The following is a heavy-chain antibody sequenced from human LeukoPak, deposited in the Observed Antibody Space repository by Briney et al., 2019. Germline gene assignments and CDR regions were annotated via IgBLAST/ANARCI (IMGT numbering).Heavy chain of an antibody. J-gene: IGHJ4*02. V-gene: IGHV5-51*01. CDR2: IYPGDSDT. CDR1: GYSFTSYW. CDR3: ARVGTHDYGDYCMDY. Sequence: GESLKSSCKGSGYSFTSYWIGWVRQMPGKGLEWMGIIYPGDSDTRYSPSFQGQVTTSADKSISTAYLQWSSLKASDTAMYYCARVGTHDYGDYCMDYWGQGTLVTVSS. D-gene: IGHD4-17*01.